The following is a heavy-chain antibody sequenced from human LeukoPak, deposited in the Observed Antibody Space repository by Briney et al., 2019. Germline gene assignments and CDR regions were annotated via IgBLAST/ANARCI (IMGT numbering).Heavy chain of an antibody. D-gene: IGHD6-13*01. J-gene: IGHJ5*02. V-gene: IGHV4-30-4*07. CDR2: IHDSGST. CDR1: GDSISSGGYS. Sequence: SETLSLTCAVSGDSISSGGYSWTWIRQTPGKGLEWIAYIHDSGSTYYNPSLKSRLSISIDTSKNQFSLKLNSVTAADTAVYYCARVVAAAGNNWFDPWGQGTLVTVAS. CDR3: ARVVAAAGNNWFDP.